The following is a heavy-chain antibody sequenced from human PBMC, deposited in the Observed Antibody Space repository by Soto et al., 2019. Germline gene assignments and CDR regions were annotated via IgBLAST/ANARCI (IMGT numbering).Heavy chain of an antibody. CDR3: ARVLLWFGETRGNYYYYYGMDV. D-gene: IGHD3-10*01. J-gene: IGHJ6*02. V-gene: IGHV4-59*01. Sequence: SETLSLTCTLSGGSISSYYLSWIRQPPGKGLARLGYIYYSGSTNYNPSLKSRVTISVDTSKNQFSLKLSSVTAADTAVYYCARVLLWFGETRGNYYYYYGMDVWGQGTTVTVSS. CDR1: GGSISSYY. CDR2: IYYSGST.